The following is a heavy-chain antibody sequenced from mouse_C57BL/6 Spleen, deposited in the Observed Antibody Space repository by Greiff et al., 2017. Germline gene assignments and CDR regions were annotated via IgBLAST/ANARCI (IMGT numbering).Heavy chain of an antibody. V-gene: IGHV1-80*01. Sequence: QVQLQQSGAELVKPGASVKISCKASGYAFSSYWMNWVKQRPGKGLEWIGQLYPGDGDTNYNGKFKGKATLTADKSSSTAYMQLSSLTSEDSAVYFCARLNYGSRPDYWGQGTTLTVSS. J-gene: IGHJ2*01. CDR2: LYPGDGDT. D-gene: IGHD1-1*01. CDR3: ARLNYGSRPDY. CDR1: GYAFSSYW.